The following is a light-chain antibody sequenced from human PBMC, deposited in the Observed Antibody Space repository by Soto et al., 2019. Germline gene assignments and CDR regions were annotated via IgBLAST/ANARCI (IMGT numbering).Light chain of an antibody. CDR3: QLCGCSLLT. CDR1: QSVSSSY. CDR2: GAS. Sequence: EIVLTQSPGTLSLSPGERATLSCRASQSVSSSYLAWYQQKPGQAPRLLIYGASSRATGIPDRFSGSGSGIDFTLTISRLEAEDFAVYYCQLCGCSLLTFGGGTKVVI. J-gene: IGKJ4*01. V-gene: IGKV3-20*01.